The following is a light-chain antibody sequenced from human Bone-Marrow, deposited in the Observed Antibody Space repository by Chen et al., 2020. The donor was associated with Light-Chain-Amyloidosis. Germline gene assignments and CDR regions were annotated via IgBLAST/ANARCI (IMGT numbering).Light chain of an antibody. CDR2: TDT. CDR1: DLPTKY. J-gene: IGLJ2*01. V-gene: IGLV3-25*03. Sequence: SYELTQPTSVSVSPGQTARITCSGDDLPTKYAYWYQQKPGQAPVLVIHTDTERPSGISERFSGSRSVTTATLTISGVQAEDEADYHCQSADSSGTDDVIFGGVTKLTVL. CDR3: QSADSSGTDDVI.